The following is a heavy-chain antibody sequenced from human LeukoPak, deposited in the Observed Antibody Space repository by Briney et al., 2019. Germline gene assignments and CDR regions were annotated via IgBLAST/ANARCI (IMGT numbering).Heavy chain of an antibody. Sequence: SETLSLTCTVSGGSISSHYWSWIRQPPGKGLEWIGYIDYTGTANYNPSLKSRVTISLDTSKNQFSLKLTSVTAADTAMYYCARTAGWSYGFDYWGQGTLVTVSS. J-gene: IGHJ4*02. V-gene: IGHV4-59*11. CDR3: ARTAGWSYGFDY. CDR1: GGSISSHY. CDR2: IDYTGTA. D-gene: IGHD5-18*01.